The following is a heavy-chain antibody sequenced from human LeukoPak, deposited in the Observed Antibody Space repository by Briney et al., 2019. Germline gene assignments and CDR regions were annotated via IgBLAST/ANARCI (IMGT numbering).Heavy chain of an antibody. D-gene: IGHD1-26*01. J-gene: IGHJ6*03. V-gene: IGHV3-7*01. CDR2: IKYDGSGK. CDR1: GFTLSSYW. Sequence: PGGSLRLSCAASGFTLSSYWMSWVRQAPGKGLEWVANIKYDGSGKYYADSVKGRFTISRDDAKNSLYLQMNSLRAEDTAVYYCARGPNIYSGSYHEGDCYMDVWGKGTTVTVSS. CDR3: ARGPNIYSGSYHEGDCYMDV.